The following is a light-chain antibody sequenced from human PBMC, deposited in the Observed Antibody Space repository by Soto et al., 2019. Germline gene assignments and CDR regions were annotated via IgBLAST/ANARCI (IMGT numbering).Light chain of an antibody. V-gene: IGLV1-47*01. CDR2: RNN. CDR3: AAWDDSLSGYV. Sequence: QSVLTQPPSASGTPGQRVTISCSGSSSNIGSNYVYWYQQLPGTAPKLLIYRNNQRPSGVPDRFSGSKSGTSASLAISGLRSEDEADYYCAAWDDSLSGYVFGTGNXLTVL. J-gene: IGLJ1*01. CDR1: SSNIGSNY.